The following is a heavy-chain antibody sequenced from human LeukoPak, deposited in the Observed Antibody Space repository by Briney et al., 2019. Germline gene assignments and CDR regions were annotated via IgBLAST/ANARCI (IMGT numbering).Heavy chain of an antibody. D-gene: IGHD6-19*01. V-gene: IGHV4-39*07. J-gene: IGHJ4*02. CDR3: ARDLWAVAGTRYFDY. CDR2: IYYSGST. CDR1: GGSISSSSYY. Sequence: SETLSLTCTVSGGSISSSSYYWGWIRQPPGKGLEWIGSIYYSGSTYYNPSLKSRATISVDTSKNQFSLKLSSVTAADTAVYYCARDLWAVAGTRYFDYWGQGILVTVSS.